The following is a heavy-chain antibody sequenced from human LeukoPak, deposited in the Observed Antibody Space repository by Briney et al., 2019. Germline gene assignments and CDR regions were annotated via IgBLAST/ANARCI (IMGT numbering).Heavy chain of an antibody. V-gene: IGHV4-59*12. CDR1: GGSISSYY. J-gene: IGHJ4*02. D-gene: IGHD3-16*01. CDR3: ARRLWGIDY. Sequence: SETLSLTCTVSGGSISSYYWSWIRQPPGKGLEWIGYIYYSGSTNYNPSLKSRVTISVDTSKNHFSLKLFSVTAADTAVYYCARRLWGIDYWGQGTLVTVSS. CDR2: IYYSGST.